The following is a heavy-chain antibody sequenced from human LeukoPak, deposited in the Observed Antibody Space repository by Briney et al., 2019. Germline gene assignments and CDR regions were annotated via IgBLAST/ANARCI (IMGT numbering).Heavy chain of an antibody. CDR2: IWYDGGNK. V-gene: IGHV3-33*06. Sequence: PGGSLRLSCAASGFTFSSYGMHWVRQAPGKGLEWVAVIWYDGGNKYYADSVKGRFTISRDNSKNTLYLQMNSLRAEDTAVYYCAKGEDTIFGVPYYYMDVWGKGTTVTVSS. CDR1: GFTFSSYG. CDR3: AKGEDTIFGVPYYYMDV. D-gene: IGHD3-3*01. J-gene: IGHJ6*03.